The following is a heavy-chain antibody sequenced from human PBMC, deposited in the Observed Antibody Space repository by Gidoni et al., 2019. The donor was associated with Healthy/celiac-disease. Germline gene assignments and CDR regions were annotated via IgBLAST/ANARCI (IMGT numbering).Heavy chain of an antibody. CDR2: ISSSSSYI. CDR3: ARDWAGYCSGGSCYTNWYFDL. D-gene: IGHD2-15*01. V-gene: IGHV3-21*01. J-gene: IGHJ2*01. CDR1: GFTFSSYS. Sequence: EVQLVESGGGLVKPGGSLRLSCAASGFTFSSYSMNWVRQAPGKGLEWVSSISSSSSYIYYADSVKGRFTISRDNAKNSLYLQMNSLRAEDTAVYYCARDWAGYCSGGSCYTNWYFDLWGRGTLVTVSS.